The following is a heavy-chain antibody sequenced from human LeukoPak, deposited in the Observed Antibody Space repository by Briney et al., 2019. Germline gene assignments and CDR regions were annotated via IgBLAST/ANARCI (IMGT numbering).Heavy chain of an antibody. D-gene: IGHD3-22*01. J-gene: IGHJ4*02. V-gene: IGHV3-21*01. CDR1: GFTFSSYA. Sequence: GGSLRLSCAASGFTFSSYAMHWVRQAPGKGLEWVSSISSSSSYIYYADSVKGRFTISRDNAKNSLYLQMNSLRAEDTAVYYCARGSDYYDSSGYYNYWGQGTLVTVSS. CDR3: ARGSDYYDSSGYYNY. CDR2: ISSSSSYI.